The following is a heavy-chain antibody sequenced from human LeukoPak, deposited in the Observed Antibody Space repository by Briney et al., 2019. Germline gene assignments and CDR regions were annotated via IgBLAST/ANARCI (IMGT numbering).Heavy chain of an antibody. D-gene: IGHD3-3*01. CDR3: AADFPPDYDFWSGYYQGYYYMDV. Sequence: SVKVSCKASGFTFTSSAVQWVRQARGQRLEWIGWIVVGSGNTNYAQKFQERVTITRDMSTSTAYMELSSLRSEDTAVYYCAADFPPDYDFWSGYYQGYYYMDVWGKGTTVTVSS. J-gene: IGHJ6*03. CDR1: GFTFTSSA. V-gene: IGHV1-58*01. CDR2: IVVGSGNT.